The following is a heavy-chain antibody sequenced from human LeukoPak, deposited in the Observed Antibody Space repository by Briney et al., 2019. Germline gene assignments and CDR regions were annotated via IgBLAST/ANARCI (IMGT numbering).Heavy chain of an antibody. D-gene: IGHD2-15*01. CDR1: GFTFSSYS. J-gene: IGHJ5*02. V-gene: IGHV3-48*01. Sequence: PGGSLRLSCAASGFTFSSYSMNWVRQAPGKGLEWVSYISSSSSTIYYADSVKGRFTISRDNAKNSLYLQMNSLRAEDTAVYYCAGPLEPPTSCSGGSCYLPWGQGTLVTVSS. CDR2: ISSSSSTI. CDR3: AGPLEPPTSCSGGSCYLP.